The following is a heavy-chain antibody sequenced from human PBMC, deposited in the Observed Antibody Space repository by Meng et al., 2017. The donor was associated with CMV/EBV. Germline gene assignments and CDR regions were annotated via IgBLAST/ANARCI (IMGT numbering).Heavy chain of an antibody. J-gene: IGHJ4*02. CDR3: ARVGGRPYYDFWSGYHRPPDY. V-gene: IGHV3-30*04. Sequence: GSLRLSCAASGFTFSSYAMHWVRQAPGKGLEWVAVISYDGSNKYYADSVKGRFTISRDNSKNTLYLQMNSLRAEDTAVYYCARVGGRPYYDFWSGYHRPPDYWGQGTLVTVSS. D-gene: IGHD3-3*01. CDR1: GFTFSSYA. CDR2: ISYDGSNK.